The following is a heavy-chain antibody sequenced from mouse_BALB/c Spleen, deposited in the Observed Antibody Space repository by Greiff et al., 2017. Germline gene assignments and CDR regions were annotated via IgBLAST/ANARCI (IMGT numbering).Heavy chain of an antibody. J-gene: IGHJ4*01. CDR1: GFTFSSYG. Sequence: EVQLVESGGGLVQPGGSLKLSCAASGFTFSSYGMSWVRQTPDKRLELVATINSNGGSTYYPDSVKGRFTISRDNAKNTLYLQMSSLKSEDTAMYYCARVGAYYRYDDAMDYWGQGTSVTVSS. CDR2: INSNGGST. V-gene: IGHV5-6-3*01. CDR3: ARVGAYYRYDDAMDY. D-gene: IGHD2-14*01.